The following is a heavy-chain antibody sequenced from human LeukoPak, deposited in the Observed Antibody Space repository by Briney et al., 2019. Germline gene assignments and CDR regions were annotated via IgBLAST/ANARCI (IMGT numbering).Heavy chain of an antibody. CDR1: GFTFSRYA. D-gene: IGHD3-22*01. Sequence: PGRSLRLSCAASGFTFSRYAMHWVRQAPGKGLEWVAVTSPDGNEKYYADSVKGRFTISRDNSKNTVFLQMNSLSTEDTAVYSCFTGSAYYYDSWGQETLVTVSS. J-gene: IGHJ5*01. CDR2: TSPDGNEK. V-gene: IGHV3-30*01. CDR3: FTGSAYYYDS.